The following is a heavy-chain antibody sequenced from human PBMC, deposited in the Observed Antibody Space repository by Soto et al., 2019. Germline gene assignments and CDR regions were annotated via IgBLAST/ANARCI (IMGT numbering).Heavy chain of an antibody. CDR3: ARRVIGSSRAFDI. CDR1: GFAFSSHP. CDR2: ISDGGDLT. J-gene: IGHJ3*02. V-gene: IGHV3-23*01. Sequence: AGGSLRLSCAASGFAFSSHPMSWVRQAPEKGLEWVSGISDGGDLTYNADSVTGRFTISRDNSKDTLYLQMNSLRAEDTAVYYCARRVIGSSRAFDIWGQGTMVTVSS. D-gene: IGHD3-10*01.